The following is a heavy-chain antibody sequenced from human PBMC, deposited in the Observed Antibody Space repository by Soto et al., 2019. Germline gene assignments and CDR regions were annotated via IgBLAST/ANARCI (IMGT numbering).Heavy chain of an antibody. CDR1: GGAFRSYF. V-gene: IGHV4-59*01. CDR3: ARDDPFDP. CDR2: IHSSGKS. J-gene: IGHJ5*02. Sequence: QVRLQESGPQLVKPSATLSLTCTVSGGAFRSYFWSWIRQPPGKGLEWIGNIHSSGKSNYNPSFKSRVSMSIDSSKNQFSVRLTSVTAADTAVYFCARDDPFDPWGQGILVTVSS.